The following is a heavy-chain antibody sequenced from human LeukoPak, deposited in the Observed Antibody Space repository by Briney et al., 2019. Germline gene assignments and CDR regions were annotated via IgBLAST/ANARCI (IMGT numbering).Heavy chain of an antibody. CDR2: IYYSGST. CDR3: ATYSSGRGAFDI. Sequence: SETLSLTCTVSGGSISSYYWSWIRQPPGKGLEWIGYIYYSGSTNYNPSLKSRVTISVDTSKNQFSLKLSSVTAADTAVYYCATYSSGRGAFDIWGKGTMVTVFS. CDR1: GGSISSYY. D-gene: IGHD6-19*01. J-gene: IGHJ3*02. V-gene: IGHV4-59*01.